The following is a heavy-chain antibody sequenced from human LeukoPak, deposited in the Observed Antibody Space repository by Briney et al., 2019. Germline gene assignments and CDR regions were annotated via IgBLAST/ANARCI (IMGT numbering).Heavy chain of an antibody. CDR3: ARSLNYYASSGSDY. CDR2: VSSSGDAA. D-gene: IGHD3-22*01. Sequence: GGSLRLSCAASGFTFSTYSMNWVRQAPGKGLEWVSSVSSSGDAAYYADAVKGRFTISRDNARNSVSLQMNSLRAEDTAVYYCARSLNYYASSGSDYWGQGTLVTVSS. J-gene: IGHJ4*02. V-gene: IGHV3-21*01. CDR1: GFTFSTYS.